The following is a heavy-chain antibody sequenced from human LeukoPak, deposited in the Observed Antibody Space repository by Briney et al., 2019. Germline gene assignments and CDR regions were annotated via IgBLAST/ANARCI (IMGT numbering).Heavy chain of an antibody. V-gene: IGHV3-23*01. D-gene: IGHD6-25*01. CDR3: AKGGSARVFDY. Sequence: GGSLRLSCAASGFTFSSYAMSWVRQAPGRGLEWVSAISGSGGSTYYADSVKGRFTVSRDNSKNTLYLQMNSLRAEDTAVYYCAKGGSARVFDYWGQGTLVTVSS. J-gene: IGHJ4*02. CDR1: GFTFSSYA. CDR2: ISGSGGST.